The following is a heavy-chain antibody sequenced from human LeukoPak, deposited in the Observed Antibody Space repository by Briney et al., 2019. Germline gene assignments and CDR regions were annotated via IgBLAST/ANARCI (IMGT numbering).Heavy chain of an antibody. Sequence: GGSLRLSCAASGFTFSDYYMSWIRQAPGKGLEWVSYISSSGSTIYYADSVKGRFTISRDNAKNSLYLQMNSLRAEDTAVYYCVRDVPQYYFDYWGQGTLVTVSS. CDR1: GFTFSDYY. CDR3: VRDVPQYYFDY. J-gene: IGHJ4*02. V-gene: IGHV3-11*01. CDR2: ISSSGSTI.